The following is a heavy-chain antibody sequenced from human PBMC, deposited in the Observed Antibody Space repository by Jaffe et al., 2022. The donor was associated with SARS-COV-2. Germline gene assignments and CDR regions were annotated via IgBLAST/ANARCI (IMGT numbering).Heavy chain of an antibody. D-gene: IGHD2-15*01. J-gene: IGHJ5*02. Sequence: EVQLLESGGGLVQPGGSLRLSCAASGFTFSSYALSWVRQAPGKGLEWVSIISGSGGSTYYADSVKGRFTISRDNSKNTVHLQMNSLRAEDTAVYYCAKGNGYSVVTLCDPWGQGTLVTVSS. V-gene: IGHV3-23*01. CDR2: ISGSGGST. CDR3: AKGNGYSVVTLCDP. CDR1: GFTFSSYA.